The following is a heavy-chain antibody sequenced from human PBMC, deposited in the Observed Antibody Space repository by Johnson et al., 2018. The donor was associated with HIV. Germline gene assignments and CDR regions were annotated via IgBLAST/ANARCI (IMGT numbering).Heavy chain of an antibody. CDR1: GFTFSSYG. Sequence: VQLVESGGGVVQPGRSLRLSCAASGFTFSSYGMHWVRQAPGKGLEWVAVIWYDGSNKYYADSVKGRFTISRDNSKNTLYLQMNSLRAEDTAVYYCARDGGSTRGDAFDIWGQGTMVTVSS. CDR3: ARDGGSTRGDAFDI. D-gene: IGHD1-26*01. CDR2: IWYDGSNK. V-gene: IGHV3-33*01. J-gene: IGHJ3*02.